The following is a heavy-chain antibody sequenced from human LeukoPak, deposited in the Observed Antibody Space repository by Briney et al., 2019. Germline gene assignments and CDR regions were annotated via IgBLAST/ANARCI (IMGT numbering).Heavy chain of an antibody. D-gene: IGHD4/OR15-4a*01. Sequence: GGSLRLSCAASGFTFNRYSMNWVRQAPGKGLEWVSYISSSSSTIYYADSVKGRFTISGDNAKNSLYLQMNSLRAEDTAMYYCAKVSLNMVNDAFDIWGQGTMVSVSS. CDR3: AKVSLNMVNDAFDI. CDR1: GFTFNRYS. J-gene: IGHJ3*02. V-gene: IGHV3-48*01. CDR2: ISSSSSTI.